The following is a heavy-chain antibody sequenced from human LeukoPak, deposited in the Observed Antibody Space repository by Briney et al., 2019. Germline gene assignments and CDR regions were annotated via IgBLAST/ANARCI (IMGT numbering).Heavy chain of an antibody. CDR2: FYSSTRP. J-gene: IGHJ6*04. CDR3: ARCMSELDYGDYAYYYHMDV. Sequence: SETLSLTCTVSGDSLTSGSRYWSWIRQPAGEGLEGIGHFYSSTRPPYIPPPERRVTISGHTAKTPFSLKLDSVTPADTAVYFCARCMSELDYGDYAYYYHMDVWGKGTTVTVSS. V-gene: IGHV4-61*09. D-gene: IGHD4-17*01. CDR1: GDSLTSGSRY.